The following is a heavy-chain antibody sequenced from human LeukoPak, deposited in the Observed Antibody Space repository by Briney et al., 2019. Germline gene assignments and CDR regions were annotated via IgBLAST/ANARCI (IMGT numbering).Heavy chain of an antibody. V-gene: IGHV3-23*01. CDR1: GFTFSSYA. D-gene: IGHD2-15*01. CDR3: ARDFQGHRQRGGYCSGGSCSYESPPHAFDI. CDR2: ISGSGGST. J-gene: IGHJ3*02. Sequence: GGSLRLSCAASGFTFSSYAMSWVRQAPGKGLEWVSAISGSGGSTYYADSVKGRFTISRDNSKNTLYLQMNSLRAEDTAVYYCARDFQGHRQRGGYCSGGSCSYESPPHAFDIWGQGTLVTVSS.